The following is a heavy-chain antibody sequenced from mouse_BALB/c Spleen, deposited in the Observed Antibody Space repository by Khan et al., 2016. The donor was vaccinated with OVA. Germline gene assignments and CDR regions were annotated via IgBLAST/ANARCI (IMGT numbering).Heavy chain of an antibody. V-gene: IGHV1S135*01. J-gene: IGHJ3*01. CDR3: TRQGYVAWFAY. Sequence: VQLQQSGPEVMKPGASVKISCKASGYSFTTYYIHWVKQSHGKSLEWIGYVDPFNGATTYNQKFKGKATLTVDRSSSTGYMHLSSLTSEDSAVYYCTRQGYVAWFAYWGQGTLVTVSA. CDR2: VDPFNGAT. D-gene: IGHD2-2*01. CDR1: GYSFTTYY.